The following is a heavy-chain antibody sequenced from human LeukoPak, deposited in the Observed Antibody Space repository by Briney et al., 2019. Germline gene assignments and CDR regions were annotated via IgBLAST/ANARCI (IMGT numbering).Heavy chain of an antibody. V-gene: IGHV1-58*01. CDR3: ARGERFCSGGSCYSAAFDY. CDR2: IVVGSGNT. Sequence: SVKVSCKASGFTFTSSAVQWVRQARGQRLEWIGWIVVGSGNTNYAQKFQERVTITRDMSTSTAYMELSSLRSEDTAVYYCARGERFCSGGSCYSAAFDYWGQGTLVTVSS. D-gene: IGHD2-15*01. J-gene: IGHJ4*02. CDR1: GFTFTSSA.